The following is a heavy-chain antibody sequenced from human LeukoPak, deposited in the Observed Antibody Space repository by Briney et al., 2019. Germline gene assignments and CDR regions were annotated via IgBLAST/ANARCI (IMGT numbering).Heavy chain of an antibody. J-gene: IGHJ5*02. CDR2: INTNTGNP. D-gene: IGHD3-10*01. CDR3: ARRFGELGFTWFDP. Sequence: GASVKVSCKASGYTFNRYAMNWVRQAPGQGLEWMGWINTNTGNPTYAQGFTGRFVFSLDTSVSTAYLQISSLKAEDTAVYYCARRFGELGFTWFDPWGQGTLVTVSS. V-gene: IGHV7-4-1*02. CDR1: GYTFNRYA.